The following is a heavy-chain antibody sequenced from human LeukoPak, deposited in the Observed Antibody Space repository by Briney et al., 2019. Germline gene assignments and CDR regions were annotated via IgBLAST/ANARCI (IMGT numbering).Heavy chain of an antibody. J-gene: IGHJ4*02. Sequence: SETLSLTCTVSGGSISSYYWSWIRQPPGKGLEWIGYTHYSGSTYYNPSLKSRVAISLDTSKNQFSLKVNSVTAADTAVYYCARDPVGYGSDFDDWGQGTLVTVSS. CDR1: GGSISSYY. V-gene: IGHV4-30-4*01. CDR2: THYSGST. D-gene: IGHD3-10*01. CDR3: ARDPVGYGSDFDD.